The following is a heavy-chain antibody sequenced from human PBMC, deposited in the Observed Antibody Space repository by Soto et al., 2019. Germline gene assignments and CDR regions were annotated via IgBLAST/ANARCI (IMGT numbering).Heavy chain of an antibody. J-gene: IGHJ6*02. CDR1: GLTFSDYG. Sequence: GGSLRLSCVVSGLTFSDYGFHWVRQAPGKGLDWVAAISYDGSFVYYADSVRGRFTISRDNSRNTLDLQMNTLRHEDTAVYYCAKERGRNRNFAMDVWGQGTSVTVS. CDR3: AKERGRNRNFAMDV. V-gene: IGHV3-30*18. D-gene: IGHD1-1*01. CDR2: ISYDGSFV.